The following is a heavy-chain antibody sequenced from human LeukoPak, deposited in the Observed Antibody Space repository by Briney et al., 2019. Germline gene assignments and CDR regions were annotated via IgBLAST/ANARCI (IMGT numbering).Heavy chain of an antibody. Sequence: GGSLRLSCAASGFTFSTYAMSWVRQAPGKGLEWVSAISGSGGSIYYADSVKGRFTISRDNAKNSLYLQMNSLRAEDTAVYYCARDTHSFDSSAPRWGQGTLVTVSS. J-gene: IGHJ4*02. CDR1: GFTFSTYA. CDR3: ARDTHSFDSSAPR. V-gene: IGHV3-23*01. D-gene: IGHD3-22*01. CDR2: ISGSGGSI.